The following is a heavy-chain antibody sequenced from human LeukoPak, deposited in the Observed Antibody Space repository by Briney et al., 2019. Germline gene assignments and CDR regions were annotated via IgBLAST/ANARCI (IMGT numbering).Heavy chain of an antibody. CDR2: IRGSGDNT. V-gene: IGHV3-23*01. CDR1: GFTFSNYA. J-gene: IGHJ5*02. D-gene: IGHD3-22*01. Sequence: PGGSLRLSCEASGFTFSNYAMSWVRQAPGKGLEWVSSIRGSGDNTNYADSVKGRFTISRDNSKNTLYLQMDSLRAEDTAVYYCAKNRGQDYYDTSGFLNWFDPWGQGILVTVSS. CDR3: AKNRGQDYYDTSGFLNWFDP.